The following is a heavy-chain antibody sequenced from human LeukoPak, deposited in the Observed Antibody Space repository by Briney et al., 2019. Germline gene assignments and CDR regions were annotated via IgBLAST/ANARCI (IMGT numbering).Heavy chain of an antibody. CDR1: GFTVSNNY. CDR3: ARDPPGIAASGTGG. D-gene: IGHD6-13*01. Sequence: TGGSLRLSCAASGFTVSNNYMNWVRQAPGKGLEWVSLIYSGGITKYADSVKGRFTISRDNSKNTLYLQMNSLRVEDTAMYYCARDPPGIAASGTGGWGQGTLVTVSS. V-gene: IGHV3-53*01. CDR2: IYSGGIT. J-gene: IGHJ4*02.